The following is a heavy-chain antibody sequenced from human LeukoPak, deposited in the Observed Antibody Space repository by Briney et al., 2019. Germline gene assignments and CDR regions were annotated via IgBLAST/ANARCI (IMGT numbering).Heavy chain of an antibody. V-gene: IGHV1-69*05. Sequence: GSSVKVSCKASGGTFSSYAISWVRQAPGQGLEWMGGIIPIFGTANYAQKFQGRVTITTDESTSTAYMELSSLRSEDTAVYYCARDGGSYEGGYFDYWGQGTLVTVSS. CDR1: GGTFSSYA. CDR3: ARDGGSYEGGYFDY. D-gene: IGHD1-26*01. CDR2: IIPIFGTA. J-gene: IGHJ4*02.